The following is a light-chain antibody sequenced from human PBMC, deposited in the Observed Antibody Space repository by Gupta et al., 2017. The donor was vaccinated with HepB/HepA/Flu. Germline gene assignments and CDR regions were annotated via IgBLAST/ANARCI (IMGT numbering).Light chain of an antibody. V-gene: IGKV3-20*01. CDR2: GAS. J-gene: IGKJ3*01. Sequence: EIVLTQSPGTLSLSPGERATLSCRASQSVSSSYLAWYQQKPGQAPRLLIYGASSRATGIPDRFSGSGSGTDCTLTISRLEPEDLAVYYCQQDGSSPPRFTFGPGTKVDIK. CDR3: QQDGSSPPRFT. CDR1: QSVSSSY.